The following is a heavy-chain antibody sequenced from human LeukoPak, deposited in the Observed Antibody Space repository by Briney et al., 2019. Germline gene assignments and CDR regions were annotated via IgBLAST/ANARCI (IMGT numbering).Heavy chain of an antibody. D-gene: IGHD3-22*01. CDR2: ISGSGDTT. CDR3: VSFYYASGGYYNHGSFKVDY. Sequence: PGGSLRVSCVGTGFTFSTYAMNWVRQAPGKRLEWVSSISGSGDTTLYADSVKGRFTLSRDNPMNTLYLQMNSLTAEDTAIYYCVSFYYASGGYYNHGSFKVDYWGQGTLVTVSS. V-gene: IGHV3-23*01. J-gene: IGHJ4*02. CDR1: GFTFSTYA.